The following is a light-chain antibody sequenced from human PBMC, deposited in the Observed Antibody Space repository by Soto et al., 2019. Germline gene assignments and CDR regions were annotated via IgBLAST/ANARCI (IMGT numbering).Light chain of an antibody. CDR1: QNIRDY. Sequence: EIVLTQSPATLSLSPGERATLSCRASQNIRDYLGWYQQKPGQAPRLLISDASNRATGIPARFSGSGSGTGFSLTISSLQSEDFAVYYCQQYNSWPGTFGQGTKVDIK. CDR3: QQYNSWPGT. V-gene: IGKV3-11*01. CDR2: DAS. J-gene: IGKJ1*01.